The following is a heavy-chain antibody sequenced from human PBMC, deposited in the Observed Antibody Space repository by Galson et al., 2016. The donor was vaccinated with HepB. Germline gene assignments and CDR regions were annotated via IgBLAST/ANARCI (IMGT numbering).Heavy chain of an antibody. V-gene: IGHV3-23*01. CDR3: AKDPSQKYYFDY. J-gene: IGHJ4*02. CDR2: INGNGINT. Sequence: SLRLSCAASGFTFSNYAMSWVRQAPGKGLEWVSNINGNGINTYYADSFQGRFTISRDNSKNTLYLQMNSLRAEDTAVYYCAKDPSQKYYFDYWGQGTLVTVSS. CDR1: GFTFSNYA.